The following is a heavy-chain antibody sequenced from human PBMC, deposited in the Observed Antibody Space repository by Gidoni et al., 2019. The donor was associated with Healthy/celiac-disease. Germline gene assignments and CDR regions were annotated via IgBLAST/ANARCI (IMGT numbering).Heavy chain of an antibody. CDR3: ATQPRKGGSGSYGRFPLDY. D-gene: IGHD1-26*01. J-gene: IGHJ4*02. CDR2: IIPILGIA. CDR1: GVTFSSDA. V-gene: IGHV1-69*10. Sequence: QVQLVQSGAEVTKPGSSVKVSCKASGVTFSSDALSWGRKSPGQGLEWMGGIIPILGIANYGQKFKCRVTITADKSTSTAYMELSSLRSEETAVYYCATQPRKGGSGSYGRFPLDYWGQGTLVTVPS.